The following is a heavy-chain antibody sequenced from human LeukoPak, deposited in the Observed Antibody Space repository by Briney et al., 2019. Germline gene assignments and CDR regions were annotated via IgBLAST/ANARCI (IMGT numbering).Heavy chain of an antibody. V-gene: IGHV3-30-3*01. CDR1: GFTFSSYA. CDR2: ISYDGSNK. CDR3: AKVSGGYDPFDY. J-gene: IGHJ4*02. Sequence: PGRSLRLSCAASGFTFSSYAMHWVRQAPGMGLEWVAVISYDGSNKYYADSVKGRFTISRDNSKNTLYLQMNSLRAEDTAVYYCAKVSGGYDPFDYWGQGTLVTVSS. D-gene: IGHD2-15*01.